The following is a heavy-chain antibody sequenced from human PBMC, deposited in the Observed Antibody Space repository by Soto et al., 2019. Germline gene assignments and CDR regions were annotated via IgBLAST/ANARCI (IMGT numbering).Heavy chain of an antibody. D-gene: IGHD6-6*01. J-gene: IGHJ6*03. V-gene: IGHV3-21*01. CDR3: ARDDGSSSSPDYYYYYMDV. Sequence: GGSLRLSCAASGFTFSSYSMNWVRQAPGKGLEWVSSISSSSSYIYYADSVKGRFTISRDNAKNSLYLQMNSLRAEDTAVYYCARDDGSSSSPDYYYYYMDVWGKGTTVTVSS. CDR1: GFTFSSYS. CDR2: ISSSSSYI.